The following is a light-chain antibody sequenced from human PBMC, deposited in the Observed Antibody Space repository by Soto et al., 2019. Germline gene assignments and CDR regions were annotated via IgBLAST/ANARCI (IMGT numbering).Light chain of an antibody. CDR1: QSVSSSY. Sequence: EIVLTQSPGTLSLSPGERATLSCRASQSVSSSYLAWYQQKPGQAPRLLIYGASSRATGIPDRFSGSGSGTDFPLTISRVEHEDFAVYYCHQSGSSSMYTFGQ. CDR3: HQSGSSSMYT. CDR2: GAS. J-gene: IGKJ2*01. V-gene: IGKV3-20*01.